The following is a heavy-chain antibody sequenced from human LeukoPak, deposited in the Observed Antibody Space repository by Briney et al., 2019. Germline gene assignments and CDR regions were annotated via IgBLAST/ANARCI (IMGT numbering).Heavy chain of an antibody. Sequence: GGSLRLSCAASGFPFSSYWMSWVRQAPGKGLEWVANIKQDGGETFYVDSVKGRFTISRDNAKNSLYLQMNSLRAEDTAVYYCTREDHSNYNYWGQGTLVTVSS. CDR3: TREDHSNYNY. V-gene: IGHV3-7*01. J-gene: IGHJ4*02. CDR2: IKQDGGET. D-gene: IGHD4-11*01. CDR1: GFPFSSYW.